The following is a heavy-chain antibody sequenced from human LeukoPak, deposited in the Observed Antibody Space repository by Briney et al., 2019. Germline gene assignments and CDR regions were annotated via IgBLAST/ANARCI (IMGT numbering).Heavy chain of an antibody. V-gene: IGHV1-69*13. CDR2: IIPIFGTA. Sequence: ASVKVSCKASGGTFSSYAISWVRQAPGQGLEWMGGIIPIFGTANYAQKFQGRVTITADESTSTAYMELSSLRSEDTAVYYCARDIALDTAMVGSGYFDYWGQGTLVTVSS. CDR1: GGTFSSYA. J-gene: IGHJ4*02. D-gene: IGHD5-18*01. CDR3: ARDIALDTAMVGSGYFDY.